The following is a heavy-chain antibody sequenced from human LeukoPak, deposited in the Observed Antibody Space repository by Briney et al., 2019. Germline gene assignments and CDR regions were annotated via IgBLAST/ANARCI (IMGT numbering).Heavy chain of an antibody. V-gene: IGHV1-46*01. Sequence: ASVPVTCKVSGCTFTSYYLHWVRQAPGKGLEWMGLINPSGGSKNYAHTLQGRVTITVDESKNTDYIELNSLRAEDTAVYYCARCSGNEWPSTPMFDYWGQGTLVTVSS. J-gene: IGHJ4*02. D-gene: IGHD3-10*02. CDR3: ARCSGNEWPSTPMFDY. CDR2: INPSGGSK. CDR1: GCTFTSYY.